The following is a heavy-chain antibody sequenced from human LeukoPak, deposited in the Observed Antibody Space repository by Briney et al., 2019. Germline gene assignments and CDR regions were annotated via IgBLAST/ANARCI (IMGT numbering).Heavy chain of an antibody. CDR1: GGSFSGYY. Sequence: KPSETLSLTCAVYGGSFSGYYWSWIRQPPGKGLEWIGEINHSGSTNYNPSLKSRVTIPVDTSKNQFSLKLSSVTAADTAVYYCARGAGSLFDYWGQGTLVTVSS. D-gene: IGHD6-6*01. J-gene: IGHJ4*02. V-gene: IGHV4-34*01. CDR3: ARGAGSLFDY. CDR2: INHSGST.